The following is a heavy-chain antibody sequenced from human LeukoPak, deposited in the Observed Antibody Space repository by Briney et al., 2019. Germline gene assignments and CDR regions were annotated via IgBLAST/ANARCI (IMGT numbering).Heavy chain of an antibody. J-gene: IGHJ5*02. Sequence: SETLSPTCTVSGGSISSYYWSWIRQPPGKGLEWIGYIYYSGSTNYNPSLKSRVTISVDTSKNQFSLKLSSVTAADTAVYYCATQRYDFWSGYSLGWFDPWGQGTLVTVSS. CDR3: ATQRYDFWSGYSLGWFDP. CDR2: IYYSGST. V-gene: IGHV4-59*01. CDR1: GGSISSYY. D-gene: IGHD3-3*01.